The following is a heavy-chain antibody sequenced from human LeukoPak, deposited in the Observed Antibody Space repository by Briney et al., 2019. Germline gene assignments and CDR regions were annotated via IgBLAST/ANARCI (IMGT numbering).Heavy chain of an antibody. CDR1: GGSISSYY. CDR2: IYYSGST. Sequence: NPSETLSLTCTVSGGSISSYYWSWIRQPPGKRLEWIGHIYYSGSTNYNPSPKSRVTISVDTSKNQFSLKLSSVTAADTAVYYCASRSSIWSGYQDTLYYFDSWGQGTLVTVSS. J-gene: IGHJ4*02. D-gene: IGHD3-3*01. V-gene: IGHV4-59*01. CDR3: ASRSSIWSGYQDTLYYFDS.